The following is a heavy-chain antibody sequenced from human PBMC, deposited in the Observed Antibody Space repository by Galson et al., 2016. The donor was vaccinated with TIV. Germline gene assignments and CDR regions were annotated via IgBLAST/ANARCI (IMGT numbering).Heavy chain of an antibody. V-gene: IGHV3-30-3*01. J-gene: IGHJ4*02. Sequence: SLRLSCAVSGFIFSSFPMHWVRQVPGKGLEWVALILYDGTTKQYADSVKGRFTISRDNSKNTVYLQMNSLRPEDTAVYYCARDPTVAGYPFDYWGQGTLVTVSS. D-gene: IGHD6-19*01. CDR2: ILYDGTTK. CDR3: ARDPTVAGYPFDY. CDR1: GFIFSSFP.